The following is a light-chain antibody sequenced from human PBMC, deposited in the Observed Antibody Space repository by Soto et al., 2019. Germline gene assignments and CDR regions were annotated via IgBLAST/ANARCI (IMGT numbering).Light chain of an antibody. Sequence: QSALTQPASVSGSPGQSITISCTGTSSDVGGYNSVSWYPQHPGKAPKLMIYEVSNRPPGVSNRFSGSQSGNPAPLTISGLLAEDEADYYCSSSTVSSTLVVFGTGTKVT. CDR1: SSDVGGYNS. CDR2: EVS. J-gene: IGLJ1*01. V-gene: IGLV2-14*01. CDR3: SSSTVSSTLVV.